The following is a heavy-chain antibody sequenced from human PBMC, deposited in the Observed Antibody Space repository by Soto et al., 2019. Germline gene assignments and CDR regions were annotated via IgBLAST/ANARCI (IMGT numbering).Heavy chain of an antibody. D-gene: IGHD3-10*01. CDR2: INPNSGGT. J-gene: IGHJ6*02. CDR1: GYTFTGYY. V-gene: IGHV1-2*02. Sequence: ASVKVSCKVSGYTFTGYYMHWVRQAPGQGLEWMGWINPNSGGTNYAQKFQGRVTMTRDTSISTAYMELSRLRSDDTAVYYCARGGTGVTMVRGVMVYGMDVWGQGTTVTVSS. CDR3: ARGGTGVTMVRGVMVYGMDV.